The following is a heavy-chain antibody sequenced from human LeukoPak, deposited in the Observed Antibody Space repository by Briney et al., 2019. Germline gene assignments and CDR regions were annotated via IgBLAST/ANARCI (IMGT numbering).Heavy chain of an antibody. V-gene: IGHV5-51*01. D-gene: IGHD6-19*01. CDR2: IWPTDSTT. CDR3: VRRGIGVAGIDH. Sequence: GESLKISCKTSGYSFTTYWIGWVRQMPGKGLEWMGIIWPTDSTTRYSPAFQGQVTISTDSSISTAYLQWTSLRASDSAMYYCVRRGIGVAGIDHWGQGTLVTVFS. J-gene: IGHJ4*02. CDR1: GYSFTTYW.